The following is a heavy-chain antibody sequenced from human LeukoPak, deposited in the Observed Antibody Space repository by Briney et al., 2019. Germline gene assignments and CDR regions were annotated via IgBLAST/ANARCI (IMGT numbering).Heavy chain of an antibody. CDR1: GYTFTGYY. V-gene: IGHV1-2*02. Sequence: GASVKVSCKASGYTFTGYYMHWVRQAPGQGLEWMGWINPNSGGTNYAQKFQGRVTMTRDTSISTAYMELSRLRSDDTAVYYCARAQAKVVPAASTNWFDPWGQGTLVTVSS. D-gene: IGHD2-2*01. J-gene: IGHJ5*02. CDR2: INPNSGGT. CDR3: ARAQAKVVPAASTNWFDP.